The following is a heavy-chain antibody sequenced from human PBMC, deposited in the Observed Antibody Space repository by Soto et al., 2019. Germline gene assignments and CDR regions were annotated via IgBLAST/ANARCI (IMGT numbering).Heavy chain of an antibody. CDR2: IYYTGST. D-gene: IGHD3-9*01. CDR1: GGSISSYY. J-gene: IGHJ5*02. V-gene: IGHV4-59*01. CDR3: ARGEDILARWFDP. Sequence: SETLSLTCTVSGGSISSYYWSWIRQPPGKGLEWIGYIYYTGSTNYNPSLKSRVTISVDTSKNQFSLKLSSVTAADTAVYFCARGEDILARWFDPWGQGTLVTVSS.